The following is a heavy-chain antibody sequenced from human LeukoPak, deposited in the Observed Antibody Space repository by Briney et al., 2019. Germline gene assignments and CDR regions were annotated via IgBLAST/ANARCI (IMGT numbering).Heavy chain of an antibody. Sequence: GGSLRLSCAASGFTVSNNYMSWVRQAPGKGLEWVSVIYSGGTTYYADSVKGRFTISRDNSKNTLYLQMNSLRAEDTAVYYCARGGYYGSGRYYFDSWGQGTLVTVSS. V-gene: IGHV3-53*01. CDR2: IYSGGTT. CDR1: GFTVSNNY. J-gene: IGHJ4*02. CDR3: ARGGYYGSGRYYFDS. D-gene: IGHD3-3*01.